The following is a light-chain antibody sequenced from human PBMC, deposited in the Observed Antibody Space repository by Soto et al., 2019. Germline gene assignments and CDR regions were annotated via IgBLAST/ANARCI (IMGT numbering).Light chain of an antibody. V-gene: IGKV1-39*01. Sequence: QLTQSPSSLSASVGDSVTITCRASQSISSHLNWYQQRPGKAPNLLIYGAFSLQSGVPSRFSGSGSATDFALTLTSLQPEDFATYYCQQSHSSPPTFGQGTKVEVK. CDR3: QQSHSSPPT. CDR2: GAF. CDR1: QSISSH. J-gene: IGKJ1*01.